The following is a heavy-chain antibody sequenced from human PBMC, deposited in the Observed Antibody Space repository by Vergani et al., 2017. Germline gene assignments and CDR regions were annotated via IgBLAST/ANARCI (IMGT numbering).Heavy chain of an antibody. CDR3: ARDSWTSELRGVYWFDT. J-gene: IGHJ5*02. D-gene: IGHD3-10*01. V-gene: IGHV4-61*02. CDR1: GWSITSGSFY. CDR2: IHSSGTT. Sequence: QVQLHESGPGLVKPSQTLSLTCTVSGWSITSGSFYWSWIRQPAGKGLEWIGRIHSSGTTNYNPPLKSRVTLSVDTSKNQLSLRMTSVTAADTAVYYCARDSWTSELRGVYWFDTWGQGTLVSVSS.